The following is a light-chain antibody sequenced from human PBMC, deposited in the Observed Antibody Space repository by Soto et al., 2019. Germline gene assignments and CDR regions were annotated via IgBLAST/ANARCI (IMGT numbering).Light chain of an antibody. V-gene: IGLV2-23*01. J-gene: IGLJ1*01. CDR2: EGT. Sequence: QSVLTQPASVSGSPGQSITISCTGTSSDVGTYNLVSWYQQHPGKAPKLMVYEGTKRPSGVSNRFSGSKSGNTASLTISGLQAEDEADYYCCSYVGSSTCVFGTGTKVTVL. CDR3: CSYVGSSTCV. CDR1: SSDVGTYNL.